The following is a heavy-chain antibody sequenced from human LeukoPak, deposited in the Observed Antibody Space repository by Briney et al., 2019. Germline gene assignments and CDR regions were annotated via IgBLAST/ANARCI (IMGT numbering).Heavy chain of an antibody. D-gene: IGHD6-13*01. CDR3: ARSEQQLVNFDY. J-gene: IGHJ4*02. CDR2: IIPIFGTA. CDR1: GGTFSSYA. Sequence: PVKVSCKASGGTFSSYAISWVRQAPGQGLEWMGRIIPIFGTANYAHKFQGRVTITTDESTSTAYMELSSLRSEDTAVYYCARSEQQLVNFDYWGQGTLVTVSS. V-gene: IGHV1-69*05.